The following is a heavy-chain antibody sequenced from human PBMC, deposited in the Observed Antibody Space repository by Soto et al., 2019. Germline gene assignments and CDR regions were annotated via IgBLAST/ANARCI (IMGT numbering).Heavy chain of an antibody. CDR3: ASRDPGTSVDY. Sequence: EPLSLTWAVAGGCLTSNNWWTWVRQPPGQGLEWIGEIYRTGSTNYNPSLKSRVTISLDKSEKQFSLKVTSLTAADTAVYYCASRDPGTSVDYWGQGTLVTVSS. J-gene: IGHJ4*02. D-gene: IGHD1-7*01. CDR2: IYRTGST. V-gene: IGHV4-4*02. CDR1: GGCLTSNNW.